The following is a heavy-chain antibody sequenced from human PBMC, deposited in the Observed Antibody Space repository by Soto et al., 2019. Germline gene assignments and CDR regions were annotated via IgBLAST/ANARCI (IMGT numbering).Heavy chain of an antibody. CDR1: GGSISSYY. D-gene: IGHD6-19*01. CDR2: IYYSGST. J-gene: IGHJ4*02. V-gene: IGHV4-59*01. CDR3: ARGLAVAGTAYYFDY. Sequence: QVQLQESGPGLVKPSETLSLTCTVSGGSISSYYWSWIRQPPGKGLEWIGYIYYSGSTNYNPSLKSRVTISVDTSKNQFPLKLSSVTAADTAVYYCARGLAVAGTAYYFDYWGQGTLVTVSS.